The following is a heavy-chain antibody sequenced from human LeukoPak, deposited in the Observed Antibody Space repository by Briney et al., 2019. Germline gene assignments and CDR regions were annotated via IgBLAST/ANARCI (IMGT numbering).Heavy chain of an antibody. Sequence: SQTLSLTCAISGDSVSSNSAAWNWIRQSPSRGLEWLGRTYYRSKWYNDYAVSVKSRITINPDTSKNQFSLKLTSVTAADTAVYYCARDFPSTQSYSSSWSWDYWGQGTLVTVSS. V-gene: IGHV6-1*01. D-gene: IGHD6-13*01. CDR1: GDSVSSNSAA. J-gene: IGHJ4*02. CDR2: TYYRSKWYN. CDR3: ARDFPSTQSYSSSWSWDY.